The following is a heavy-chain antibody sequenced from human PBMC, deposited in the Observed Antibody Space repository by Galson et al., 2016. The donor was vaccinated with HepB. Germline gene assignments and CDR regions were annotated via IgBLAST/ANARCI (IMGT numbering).Heavy chain of an antibody. D-gene: IGHD1-26*01. CDR2: FDPEDGET. V-gene: IGHV1-24*01. Sequence: SVKVSCKVFGYTLTELFIHWVRQAPGIGLEWMGNFDPEDGETYSAQKFQGRVTMTEDTSTDTAYMELSSLRFEDTAVYYCATVGATEGGPYFDYWGQGTLVTVSS. J-gene: IGHJ4*02. CDR3: ATVGATEGGPYFDY. CDR1: GYTLTELF.